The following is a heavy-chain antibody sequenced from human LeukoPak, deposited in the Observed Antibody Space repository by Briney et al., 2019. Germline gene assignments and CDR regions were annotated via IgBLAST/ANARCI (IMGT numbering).Heavy chain of an antibody. CDR3: ARTARCSVLLWFGELFDFDY. D-gene: IGHD3-10*01. CDR1: GYTFTSYG. V-gene: IGHV1-18*01. CDR2: ISAYNGNT. J-gene: IGHJ4*02. Sequence: ASVKVSCKASGYTFTSYGISWVRQAPGQGLEWMGWISAYNGNTNYAQKLQGRVTMTTDTSTSTAYMELRSLRSDDTAVYYCARTARCSVLLWFGELFDFDYWGQGTLVTVSS.